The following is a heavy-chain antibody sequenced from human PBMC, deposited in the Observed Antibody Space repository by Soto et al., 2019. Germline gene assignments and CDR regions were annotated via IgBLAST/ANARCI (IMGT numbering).Heavy chain of an antibody. CDR1: GGSISSGGYY. V-gene: IGHV4-31*03. CDR2: IYYSGST. D-gene: IGHD2-21*02. Sequence: SETLSLTCTVSGGSISSGGYYWSWIRQHPGKGLEWIGYIYYSGSTYYNPSLKSRVTISVDTSKNQFSLKLSSVTAADTAVYYCARSQTRLLDVAYWGQGTLVTVSA. CDR3: ARSQTRLLDVAY. J-gene: IGHJ4*02.